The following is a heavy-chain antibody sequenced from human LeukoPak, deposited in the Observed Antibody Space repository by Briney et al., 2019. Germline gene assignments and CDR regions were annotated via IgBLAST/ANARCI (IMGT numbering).Heavy chain of an antibody. Sequence: SGTLSLTCAVSGGSISSSNWWSWVRQPPGKGLEWIGEIYHSGSTNYNPSLKSRVTISVDKSKNQFSLKLSSVTAADTAVYYCASIEAYYDFWSGYRTTIPDYWGQGTLVTVSS. CDR1: GGSISSSNW. V-gene: IGHV4-4*02. CDR3: ASIEAYYDFWSGYRTTIPDY. J-gene: IGHJ4*02. D-gene: IGHD3-3*01. CDR2: IYHSGST.